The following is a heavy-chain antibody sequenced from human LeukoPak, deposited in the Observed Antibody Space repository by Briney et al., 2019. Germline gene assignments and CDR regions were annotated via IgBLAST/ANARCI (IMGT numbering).Heavy chain of an antibody. D-gene: IGHD3-22*01. CDR3: ARDGDSRGDAFDI. J-gene: IGHJ3*02. CDR1: GGSISSGGYY. Sequence: SETLSLTCTVSGGSISSGGYYWSWIRQHPGKGLEWIGYIYYSGSTYYNPSLKSRVTISVDTSKNQFSLKLSSVTAADTAVYYCARDGDSRGDAFDIWGQGTMVTASS. V-gene: IGHV4-31*03. CDR2: IYYSGST.